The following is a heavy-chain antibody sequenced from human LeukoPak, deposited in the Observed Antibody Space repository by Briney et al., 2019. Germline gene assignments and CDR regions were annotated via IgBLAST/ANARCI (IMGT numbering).Heavy chain of an antibody. CDR2: IYTSGST. D-gene: IGHD5-18*01. V-gene: IGHV4-61*02. J-gene: IGHJ6*02. CDR3: ARDLRGYSYGSNYYYYYGMDV. Sequence: PSETLSLTCTVSGGSISSGSYYWSWIRQPAGKGLEWMGRIYTSGSTNYNPSLKSRVTISVDTSKNQFSLKLSSVTAADTAVYYCARDLRGYSYGSNYYYYYGMDVWGQGTRSPSP. CDR1: GGSISSGSYY.